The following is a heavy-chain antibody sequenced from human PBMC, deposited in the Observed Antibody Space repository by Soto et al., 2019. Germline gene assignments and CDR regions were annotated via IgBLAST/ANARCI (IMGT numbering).Heavy chain of an antibody. Sequence: EVQLLESGGGLVQPGGSLRLSCAASGFTFSSYAMSWVRQAPGKGLEWVSAISGSGGSTYYADSVKGRFTISRDNSKNTLYLQMNSLRAEDTAVYYCAKAPAKGYDSSGYYAEYFQHWGQGTLVTVSS. D-gene: IGHD3-22*01. CDR1: GFTFSSYA. J-gene: IGHJ1*01. CDR2: ISGSGGST. CDR3: AKAPAKGYDSSGYYAEYFQH. V-gene: IGHV3-23*01.